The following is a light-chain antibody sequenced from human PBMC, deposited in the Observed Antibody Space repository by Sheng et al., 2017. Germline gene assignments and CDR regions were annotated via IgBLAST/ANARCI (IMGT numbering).Light chain of an antibody. CDR3: QSYDSSLSGYV. CDR2: DNN. CDR1: SSNIGSNY. Sequence: QSVLTQPPSASGTPGQRVTISCSGSSSNIGSNYVYWYQQLPGTAPKLLMSDNNDRPSGVPDRFSGSKSGTSASLAITGLQAEDEADYYCQSYDSSLSGYVFGTGTKVTVL. J-gene: IGLJ1*01. V-gene: IGLV1-47*02.